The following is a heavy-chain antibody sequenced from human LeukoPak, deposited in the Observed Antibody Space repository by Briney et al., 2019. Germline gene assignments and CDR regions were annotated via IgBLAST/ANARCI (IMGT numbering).Heavy chain of an antibody. D-gene: IGHD6-13*01. V-gene: IGHV3-23*01. CDR3: ARDAAGNDY. J-gene: IGHJ4*02. CDR1: GITLSNYG. Sequence: PGGSLRLSCAVSGITLSNYGMSWVRQAPGKGLEWVAGISDSGGRTKYADSVKGRFTISRDNPKNTLYLQMKSLRAEDTAMYYCARDAAGNDYWGQGTLVTVSS. CDR2: ISDSGGRT.